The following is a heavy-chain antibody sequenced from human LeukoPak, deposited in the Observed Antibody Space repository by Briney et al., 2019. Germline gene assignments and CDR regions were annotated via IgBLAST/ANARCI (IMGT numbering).Heavy chain of an antibody. J-gene: IGHJ6*03. CDR3: AREGLGYCSSTSCYPYYYYYYYMDV. CDR2: IYYSGST. V-gene: IGHV4-39*07. Sequence: PSETLSLTCTVSGGSISSYYWSWIRQPPGKGLEWIGSIYYSGSTYYNPSLKSRVTISVDTSKNQFSLKLSSVTAADTAVYYCAREGLGYCSSTSCYPYYYYYYYMDVWGKGTTVTVSS. D-gene: IGHD2-2*01. CDR1: GGSISSYY.